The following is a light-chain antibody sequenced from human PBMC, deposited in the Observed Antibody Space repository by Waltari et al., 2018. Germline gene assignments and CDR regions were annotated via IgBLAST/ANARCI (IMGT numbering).Light chain of an antibody. CDR3: ATWDDSLSAWV. J-gene: IGLJ3*02. Sequence: QSVLTQPPSASGTPGQRVTVSCSGSRPHIGSTHVPWYQQLPGTAPRLLIYRNNQRPAGVPDRFSGSKSGTSASLAISGLRSEDEADYYCATWDDSLSAWVFGGGTKLTVL. V-gene: IGLV1-47*01. CDR1: RPHIGSTH. CDR2: RNN.